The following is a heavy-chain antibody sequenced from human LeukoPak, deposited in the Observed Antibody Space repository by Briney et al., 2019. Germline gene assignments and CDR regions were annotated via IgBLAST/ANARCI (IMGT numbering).Heavy chain of an antibody. CDR3: ARYSSWYGRGDAFDI. D-gene: IGHD6-13*01. CDR2: IYHSGST. Sequence: SETLSLTCTVSGYSISSGYYWGRIRQPPGKGLEWIGSIYHSGSTYYNPSLKSRVTISVDTSKNQFSLKLSSVTAADTAVYYCARYSSWYGRGDAFDIWGQGTMVTVSS. J-gene: IGHJ3*02. CDR1: GYSISSGYY. V-gene: IGHV4-38-2*02.